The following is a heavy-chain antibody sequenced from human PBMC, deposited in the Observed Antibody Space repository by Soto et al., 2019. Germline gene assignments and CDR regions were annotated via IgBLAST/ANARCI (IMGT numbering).Heavy chain of an antibody. V-gene: IGHV3-30*18. Sequence: WGSLRLSCQASGFNFYNYGIHLFRQSAFKGLEWVAVITYDGSFQYYADSVKGRFTISRDNSKNTLFLHLNTLKPEDTAVYHCAKDRVGGTFYTPLGFWGQGTLVTVSS. J-gene: IGHJ4*02. CDR2: ITYDGSFQ. CDR3: AKDRVGGTFYTPLGF. D-gene: IGHD1-7*01. CDR1: GFNFYNYG.